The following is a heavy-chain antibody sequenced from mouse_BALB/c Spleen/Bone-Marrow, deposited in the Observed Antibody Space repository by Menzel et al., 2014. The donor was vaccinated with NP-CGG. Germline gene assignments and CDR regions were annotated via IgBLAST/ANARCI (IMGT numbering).Heavy chain of an antibody. V-gene: IGHV1-7*01. J-gene: IGHJ1*01. CDR1: GYTFTSYW. CDR2: INPSTGYT. Sequence: VQLQQSGAELAKPGASVKMSCKASGYTFTSYWMHWVEQRPGQGLEWIGYINPSTGYTEYNQKFKDKATLTADKSSSTAYMQLSSLTSEDSAVYYCARRDYWYFDVWGAGTTVTVSS. CDR3: ARRDYWYFDV.